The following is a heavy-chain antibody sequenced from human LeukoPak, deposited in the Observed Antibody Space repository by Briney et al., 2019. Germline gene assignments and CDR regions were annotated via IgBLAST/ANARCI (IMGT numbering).Heavy chain of an antibody. J-gene: IGHJ4*02. D-gene: IGHD2/OR15-2a*01. Sequence: GESLKISCKGSGYSFTSYWIGWVRPVPGKGLEWMGIIYPGDSDTRYSPSFQGQVTISADKSISTAFLQWSSLRASDTAMYYCATTAVNSWFDYWGQGTLVTVSS. CDR3: ATTAVNSWFDY. CDR1: GYSFTSYW. V-gene: IGHV5-51*01. CDR2: IYPGDSDT.